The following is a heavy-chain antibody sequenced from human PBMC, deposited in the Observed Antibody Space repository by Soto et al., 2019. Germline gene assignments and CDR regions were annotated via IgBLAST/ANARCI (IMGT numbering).Heavy chain of an antibody. CDR1: GFTFSSYG. V-gene: IGHV3-33*01. CDR3: ARGGYYDSSVRFDY. D-gene: IGHD3-22*01. Sequence: QVQLVESGGGVVQPGRSLRLSCAASGFTFSSYGMHWVRQAPGKGLEWVAVIWYDGSNKYYADSVKGRFTISRDNSKNTLYLQMNSLRAEDTAVYYCARGGYYDSSVRFDYWGQGTLVTVSS. J-gene: IGHJ4*02. CDR2: IWYDGSNK.